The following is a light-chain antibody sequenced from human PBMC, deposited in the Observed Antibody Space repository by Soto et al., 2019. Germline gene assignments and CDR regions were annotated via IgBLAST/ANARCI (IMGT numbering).Light chain of an antibody. CDR1: SSNIGAGYD. J-gene: IGLJ3*02. V-gene: IGLV1-40*01. CDR2: VNN. Sequence: QSVLTQPPSVSGAPGQRVTISCTGSSSNIGAGYDVHWYQQLPGTAPKLLIYVNNNRPSGVPDRFSGSKSGTSASLAITGLHAEDEADYYCQSYDSSLSGWVFGGGTKLTV. CDR3: QSYDSSLSGWV.